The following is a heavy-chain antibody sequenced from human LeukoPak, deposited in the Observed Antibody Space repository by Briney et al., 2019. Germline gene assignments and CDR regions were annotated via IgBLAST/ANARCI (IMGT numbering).Heavy chain of an antibody. Sequence: GGSLRLSCAASGFTFSSYWMNWVRQAPGRGLVWVSRINSDGSSTSYADSVKGRFTISRDNAKNTLYLQMNSLRAEDTAVYYCARGVEPGLDHDYWGQGTLVTVSS. CDR3: ARGVEPGLDHDY. J-gene: IGHJ4*02. V-gene: IGHV3-74*01. CDR1: GFTFSSYW. D-gene: IGHD1-1*01. CDR2: INSDGSST.